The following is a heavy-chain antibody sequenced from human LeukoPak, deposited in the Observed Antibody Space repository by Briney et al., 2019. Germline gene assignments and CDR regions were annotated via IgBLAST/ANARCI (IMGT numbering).Heavy chain of an antibody. Sequence: TSEILSLTCAVYGGSFSGYYWSWIRQPPGKGLEWIGEINHSGSTNYNPSLKSRVTISVDTSKNQFSLKLSSVTAADTAVYYCARGPRTVTTGFDYWGQGTLVTVSS. V-gene: IGHV4-34*01. CDR2: INHSGST. J-gene: IGHJ4*02. CDR3: ARGPRTVTTGFDY. D-gene: IGHD4-17*01. CDR1: GGSFSGYY.